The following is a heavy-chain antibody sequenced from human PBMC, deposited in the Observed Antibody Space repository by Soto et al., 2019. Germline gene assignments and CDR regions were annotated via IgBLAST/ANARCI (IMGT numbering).Heavy chain of an antibody. CDR3: AKGYSSSWYVDNWFDP. D-gene: IGHD6-13*01. J-gene: IGHJ5*02. Sequence: TGGSLRLSCEGSAFTFGNYWIHWVRQVPGKGPVWVSRIGSGGSTYYADSVKGRFTISRDNSKNTLYLQMNSLRAEDTAVYYCAKGYSSSWYVDNWFDPWGQGTLVTVSS. V-gene: IGHV3-23*01. CDR2: IGSGGST. CDR1: AFTFGNYW.